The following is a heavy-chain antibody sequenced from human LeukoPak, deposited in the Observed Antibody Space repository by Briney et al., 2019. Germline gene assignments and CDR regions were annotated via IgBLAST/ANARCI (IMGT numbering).Heavy chain of an antibody. Sequence: SVKVSCKASGGTFSSYAISWVRQAPGQGLEWMGGIIPIFGTANYAQKFQGRVTITADESTSTAYMELSSLRSEDTAVYYCAKAELGVDTFFDYWGQGTLVTVSS. CDR3: AKAELGVDTFFDY. CDR1: GGTFSSYA. J-gene: IGHJ4*02. V-gene: IGHV1-69*01. D-gene: IGHD3-3*01. CDR2: IIPIFGTA.